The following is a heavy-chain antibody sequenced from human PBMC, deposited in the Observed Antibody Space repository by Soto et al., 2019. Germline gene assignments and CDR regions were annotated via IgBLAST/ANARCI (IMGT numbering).Heavy chain of an antibody. CDR1: GFTFSSYA. V-gene: IGHV3-23*01. J-gene: IGHJ4*02. Sequence: GGSLRLSCAASGFTFSSYAMCWVRQAPGKGLEWVSSISVSGDRTFYADSVKGRFTISRDNSRNTLHLQMNSLRAEDTAVYYCAKDQASGQGSFDSWGQGTLVTVSS. CDR2: ISVSGDRT. CDR3: AKDQASGQGSFDS.